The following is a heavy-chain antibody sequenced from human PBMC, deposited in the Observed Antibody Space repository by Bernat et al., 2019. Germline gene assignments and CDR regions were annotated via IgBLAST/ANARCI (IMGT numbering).Heavy chain of an antibody. CDR2: IRSKAYGGTT. V-gene: IGHV3-49*03. Sequence: EVQLVESGGGLVQPGRSLRLSCTASGFTFGDYAMSWFRQAPGKGLEWGGFIRSKAYGGTTECAASAKGRFTISRDDSKSIAYLQMNSLKTEDTAVYYCTREGGAARPVDGKTDYWGQGTLVTVSS. CDR1: GFTFGDYA. J-gene: IGHJ4*02. CDR3: TREGGAARPVDGKTDY. D-gene: IGHD6-6*01.